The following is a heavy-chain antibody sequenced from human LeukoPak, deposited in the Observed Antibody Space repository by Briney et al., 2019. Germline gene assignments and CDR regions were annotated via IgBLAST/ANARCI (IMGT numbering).Heavy chain of an antibody. CDR1: GGSISSYY. CDR3: ARQASGRGAYFDY. J-gene: IGHJ4*02. D-gene: IGHD5-12*01. V-gene: IGHV4-4*09. CDR2: IYTSGST. Sequence: VSGPGLVKPSETLSLTCTASGGSISSYYWSWIRQPPGTGLEWIGYIYTSGSTNYNPSLKSRVTISVDTSKNQFSLKLSSVTAADTAVYYCARQASGRGAYFDYWGQGTLVTVSS.